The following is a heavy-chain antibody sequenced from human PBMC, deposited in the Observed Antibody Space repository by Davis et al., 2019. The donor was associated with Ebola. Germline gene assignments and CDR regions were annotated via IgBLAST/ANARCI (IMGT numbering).Heavy chain of an antibody. CDR2: ISSSGSTI. J-gene: IGHJ4*02. Sequence: GESLKISCAASGFTFSDYYMSWIRQAPGKGLEWVSYISSSGSTIYYADSVKGRFTISRDNAKNTLYLQMNSLRAEDTAVYYCAREPRAVAGMLVYWGQGTLVTVSS. CDR3: AREPRAVAGMLVY. V-gene: IGHV3-11*04. CDR1: GFTFSDYY. D-gene: IGHD6-19*01.